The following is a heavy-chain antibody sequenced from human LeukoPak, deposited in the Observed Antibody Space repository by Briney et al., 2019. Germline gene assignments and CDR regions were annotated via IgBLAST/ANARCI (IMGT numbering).Heavy chain of an antibody. V-gene: IGHV3-33*01. CDR1: GFTFSNYG. CDR3: ARDTGYNNYGMDV. D-gene: IGHD3-9*01. Sequence: GGSLRLSCAASGFTFSNYGMHWVRQAPGKGLEWVAVIWFDGSNEYYVDSVKGRFTISRDIPKNTLYLQMNSLRAEDTAVYYCARDTGYNNYGMDVWGQGTTVAVSS. CDR2: IWFDGSNE. J-gene: IGHJ6*02.